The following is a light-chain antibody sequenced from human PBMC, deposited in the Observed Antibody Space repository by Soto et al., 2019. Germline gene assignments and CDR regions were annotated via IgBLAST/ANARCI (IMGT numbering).Light chain of an antibody. CDR1: SSDVGGYNF. V-gene: IGLV2-11*01. J-gene: IGLJ3*02. CDR2: DAS. Sequence: QSVLTQPRSVSGSPGQSVTISCAGTSSDVGGYNFVSWYQQHPGKAPQLMIYDASERPSGVPDRFSGSKSGNTASLTISGLQAEDEADYYCCSYAGSYTLVFGGGTKVTVL. CDR3: CSYAGSYTLV.